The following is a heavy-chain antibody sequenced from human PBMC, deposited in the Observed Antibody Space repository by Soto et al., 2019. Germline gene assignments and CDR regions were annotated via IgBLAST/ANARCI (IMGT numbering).Heavy chain of an antibody. CDR1: GFDFNSYS. CDR2: INSGSTSV. CDR3: ANLDWSQPPNNFDY. D-gene: IGHD3-3*01. J-gene: IGHJ4*02. Sequence: GGSLRLSCVASGFDFNSYSMNWVRQAPGKGLEWISYINSGSTSVFYADSVKGRFTISRDNAKNTLYLQLNSLRAEDTAVYYCANLDWSQPPNNFDYWGQGTLVTVSS. V-gene: IGHV3-48*01.